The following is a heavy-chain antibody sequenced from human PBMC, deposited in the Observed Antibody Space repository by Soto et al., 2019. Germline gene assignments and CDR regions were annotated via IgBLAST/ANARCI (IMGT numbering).Heavy chain of an antibody. V-gene: IGHV3-53*01. Sequence: EAQLVESGGGLIQPGGSLRLSCTASGFTVSNTHTTWVRQAPGRGPEWVSNIYPAGNTFYADSVKGRFTMSRDISKNMLYLQMNSLRAEDTAVYYCARGLDTAKVGYWGQGTLVTVSS. D-gene: IGHD5-18*01. J-gene: IGHJ4*02. CDR1: GFTVSNTH. CDR2: IYPAGNT. CDR3: ARGLDTAKVGY.